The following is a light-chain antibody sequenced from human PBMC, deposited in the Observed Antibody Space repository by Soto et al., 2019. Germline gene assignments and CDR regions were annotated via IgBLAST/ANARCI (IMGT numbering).Light chain of an antibody. V-gene: IGKV1-5*01. J-gene: IGKJ2*01. CDR2: DAS. CDR3: HQYSSGYT. Sequence: DIQLTQSPSTLSAFVGDRVTITCRASQSINNWLAWYQQKPGEAPRLLIYDASSLESGVPPRFSGSGSGTEFTLTGSSLQPDDFANYYCHQYSSGYTVGRGTKLEIK. CDR1: QSINNW.